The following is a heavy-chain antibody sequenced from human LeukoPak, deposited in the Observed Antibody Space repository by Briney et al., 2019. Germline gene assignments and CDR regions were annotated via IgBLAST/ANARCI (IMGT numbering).Heavy chain of an antibody. D-gene: IGHD3-10*01. CDR3: ARDNPIRGAVAPDAFDI. CDR1: GGTFSSYA. CDR2: IIPIFGTA. Sequence: SVKVSCKASGGTFSSYAISWVRQALGQGLEWMGGIIPIFGTANYAQKFQGRVTITADESTSTAYMELSSLRSEDTAVYYCARDNPIRGAVAPDAFDIWGQGTMVTVSS. V-gene: IGHV1-69*13. J-gene: IGHJ3*02.